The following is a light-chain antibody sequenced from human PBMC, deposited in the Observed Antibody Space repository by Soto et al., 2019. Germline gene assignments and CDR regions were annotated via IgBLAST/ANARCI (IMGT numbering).Light chain of an antibody. J-gene: IGLJ1*01. CDR1: SSNIGAGFD. Sequence: QSVLTRPPSVSGAPGQRVTISCTGASSNIGAGFDVHWYQLLPGTAPKLLISGNNNRPSGVPDRFSGSKSGTSASLAITGLQAEDEADYYCQSYDSSLSGFVFGTGTKVNVL. CDR3: QSYDSSLSGFV. CDR2: GNN. V-gene: IGLV1-40*01.